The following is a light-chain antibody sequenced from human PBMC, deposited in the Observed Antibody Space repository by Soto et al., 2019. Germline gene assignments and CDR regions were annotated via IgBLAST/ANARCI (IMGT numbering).Light chain of an antibody. CDR2: NSS. CDR1: QSVRSNY. Sequence: EIVLTQSPGTLSLSPGERATLSCRASQSVRSNYLAWYQQKPGQAPRLLIYNSSTRATGIPDRFSGSGSGTDFTLTISRLEPEDFALYYWQQYRDLPQTFGQGTQVEIK. CDR3: QQYRDLPQT. V-gene: IGKV3-20*01. J-gene: IGKJ1*01.